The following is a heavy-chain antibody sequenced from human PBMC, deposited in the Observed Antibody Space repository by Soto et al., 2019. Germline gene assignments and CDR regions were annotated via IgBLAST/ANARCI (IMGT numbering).Heavy chain of an antibody. D-gene: IGHD2-2*01. J-gene: IGHJ3*02. CDR1: GFTFSSYS. CDR3: ARAPYQYCSSTSCPEVVLLSFEI. Sequence: GGSLRLSCAASGFTFSSYSMNWVRQAPGKGLEWVSSISSSSSYIYYADSVKGRFTISRDNAKNSLYLQMNSLRAEDTAVYYCARAPYQYCSSTSCPEVVLLSFEIWGQGTMVTVSS. CDR2: ISSSSSYI. V-gene: IGHV3-21*01.